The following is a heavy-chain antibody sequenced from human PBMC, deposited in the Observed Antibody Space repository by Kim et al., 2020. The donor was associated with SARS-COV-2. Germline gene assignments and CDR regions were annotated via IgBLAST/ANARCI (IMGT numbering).Heavy chain of an antibody. Sequence: SVKVSCKASGGTFSSYAISWVRQAPGQGLEWMGRIIPILGIANYAQKFQGRVTITADKSTSTAYMELSSLRSEDTAAYYCEAVCSGGSCYPDAFDIWGQ. J-gene: IGHJ3*02. D-gene: IGHD2-15*01. V-gene: IGHV1-69*04. CDR1: GGTFSSYA. CDR3: EAVCSGGSCYPDAFDI. CDR2: IIPILGIA.